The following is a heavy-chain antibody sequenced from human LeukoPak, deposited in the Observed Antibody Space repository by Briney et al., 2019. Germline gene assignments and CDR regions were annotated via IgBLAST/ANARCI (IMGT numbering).Heavy chain of an antibody. V-gene: IGHV4-59*01. CDR2: IYYSGST. J-gene: IGHJ4*02. CDR3: AREPDGDLYFDY. Sequence: SETLSLTCTVSGGSISSYYWSWIRQPPGKGLEWIGYIYYSGSTNYNPSLKSRVTISLDTSKNQFSLRLSSVTAADTAMYYCAREPDGDLYFDYWGQGTLVTVSS. D-gene: IGHD4-17*01. CDR1: GGSISSYY.